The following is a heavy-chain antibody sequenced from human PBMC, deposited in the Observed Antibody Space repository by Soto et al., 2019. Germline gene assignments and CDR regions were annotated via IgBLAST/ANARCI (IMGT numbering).Heavy chain of an antibody. CDR2: INAGNGNT. V-gene: IGHV1-3*01. Sequence: QVPLVQSGAEVKKPGASVKVSCKASGYTFTSYAMHWVRQAPGQRLEWMGWINAGNGNTKYSQKFQGRVTITRDTPASTAYMGLSSLRSEDTAVFSGARLKDSGGFDPWGREPWSPSPQ. CDR1: GYTFTSYA. J-gene: IGHJ5*02. CDR3: ARLKDSGGFDP. D-gene: IGHD3-10*01.